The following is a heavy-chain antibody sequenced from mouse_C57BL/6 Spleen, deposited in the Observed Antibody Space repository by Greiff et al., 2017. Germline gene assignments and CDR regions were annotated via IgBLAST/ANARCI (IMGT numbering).Heavy chain of an antibody. CDR1: GYTFTSYW. J-gene: IGHJ3*01. Sequence: QVQLKQPGAELVKPGASVKLSCKASGYTFTSYWMHWVKQRPGQGLEWIGMIHPNSGSTNYNEKFKSKATLTVDKSSSTAYMQLSSLTSEDSAVYYCARRDQKDLAYWGQGTLVTVSA. CDR3: ARRDQKDLAY. CDR2: IHPNSGST. V-gene: IGHV1-64*01. D-gene: IGHD3-3*01.